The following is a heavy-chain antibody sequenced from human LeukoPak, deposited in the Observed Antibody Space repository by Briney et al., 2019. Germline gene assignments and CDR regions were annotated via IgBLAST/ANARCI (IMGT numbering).Heavy chain of an antibody. J-gene: IGHJ5*02. D-gene: IGHD3-22*01. CDR1: GASISNSFYF. Sequence: SETLSLTCTVSGASISNSFYFWGWIRQPPGKGLEWIGNIHHDGITYYNPSLKSRVTISLDPSKNQFSLKLTSVAAADTALYHCARVHYYDASDYSTSNWFDPWGQGTLVTVSS. V-gene: IGHV4-39*07. CDR3: ARVHYYDASDYSTSNWFDP. CDR2: IHHDGIT.